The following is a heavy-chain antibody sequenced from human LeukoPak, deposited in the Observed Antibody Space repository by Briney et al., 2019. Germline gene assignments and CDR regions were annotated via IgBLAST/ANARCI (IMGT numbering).Heavy chain of an antibody. CDR3: AKWLTQYHYYMDA. J-gene: IGHJ6*03. Sequence: GGTLRLSCAASGFTFRNYWMSWVRQAPGKGLEWVANIKQDGSDKDYVDSVKGRFTISRDNAKNSLYLQMNSLTAEDTAVYYCAKWLTQYHYYMDAWGKGTTVTVSS. CDR2: IKQDGSDK. V-gene: IGHV3-7*01. D-gene: IGHD6-19*01. CDR1: GFTFRNYW.